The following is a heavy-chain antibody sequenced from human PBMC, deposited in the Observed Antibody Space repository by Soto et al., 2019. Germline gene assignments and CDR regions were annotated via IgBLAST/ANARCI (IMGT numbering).Heavy chain of an antibody. D-gene: IGHD5-12*01. CDR2: IKQDGSEK. CDR3: ARESFLDCVATWVGCYYYYYGMDV. CDR1: GFTFSSYW. J-gene: IGHJ6*02. V-gene: IGHV3-7*03. Sequence: PGGSLRLSCAASGFTFSSYWMSWVRQAPGKGLEWVANIKQDGSEKYYVDSVKGRFTISRDNAKNSLYLQMNSLRAEDTAVYYCARESFLDCVATWVGCYYYYYGMDVWGQGTTVTVSS.